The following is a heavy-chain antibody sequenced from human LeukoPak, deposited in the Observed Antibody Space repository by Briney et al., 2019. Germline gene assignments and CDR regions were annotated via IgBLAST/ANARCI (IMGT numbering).Heavy chain of an antibody. Sequence: GGSLRLSCACSGFTFSSYWMSWVRQAPGKGLEWVANIKQDGSEKYYVDSVKGRFTISRDNAKNSLYLQMNSLRAEDTAVYYCAREIYGDSPGLDYWGQGTLVTVSS. D-gene: IGHD3-10*01. CDR1: GFTFSSYW. CDR3: AREIYGDSPGLDY. CDR2: IKQDGSEK. J-gene: IGHJ4*02. V-gene: IGHV3-7*01.